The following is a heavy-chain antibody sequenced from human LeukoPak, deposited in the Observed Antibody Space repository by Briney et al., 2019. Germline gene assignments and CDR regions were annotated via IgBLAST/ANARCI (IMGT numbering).Heavy chain of an antibody. CDR1: GFTFSSYW. Sequence: GGSLRLSCAASGFTFSSYWMSWVRQAPGKGLEWVANIKQDGSEKYYVDSVKGRFIISRDNAKNSLYLQMNSLRAEDTAVYYCARDSLPPGDAFDIWGQGTMVTVSS. J-gene: IGHJ3*02. D-gene: IGHD2-2*01. CDR2: IKQDGSEK. V-gene: IGHV3-7*01. CDR3: ARDSLPPGDAFDI.